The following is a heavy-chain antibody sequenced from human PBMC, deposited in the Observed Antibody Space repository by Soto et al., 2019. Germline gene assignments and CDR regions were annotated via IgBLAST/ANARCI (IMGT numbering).Heavy chain of an antibody. Sequence: SVKVSCKASGGTFSSYTISWVRQAPGQGLEWMGRIIPILGIANYAQKFQGRVTITADKSTSTAYMELSSLRSEDTAVYYCARDSPGEQLVLSVWGQGTLVTVSP. D-gene: IGHD6-6*01. J-gene: IGHJ4*02. CDR2: IIPILGIA. CDR3: ARDSPGEQLVLSV. CDR1: GGTFSSYT. V-gene: IGHV1-69*04.